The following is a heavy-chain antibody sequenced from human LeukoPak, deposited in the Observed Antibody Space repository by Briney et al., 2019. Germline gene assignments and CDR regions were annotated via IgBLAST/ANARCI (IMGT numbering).Heavy chain of an antibody. CDR2: VYYSGST. Sequence: PSETLSLTCTVSGGSIRSSSYYWGWVRQPPGKGLEWIGSVYYSGSTYNNPSLKSRVTISIDTSKKQFSLKVSSVTATDTAVYYCARLLVVEGFDFWGQGTLVTVSS. CDR1: GGSIRSSSYY. D-gene: IGHD2-2*01. CDR3: ARLLVVEGFDF. V-gene: IGHV4-39*01. J-gene: IGHJ4*02.